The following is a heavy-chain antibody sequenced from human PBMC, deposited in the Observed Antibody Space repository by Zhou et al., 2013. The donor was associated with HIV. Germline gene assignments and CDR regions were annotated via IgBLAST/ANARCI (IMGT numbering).Heavy chain of an antibody. Sequence: QVQLVQSGAEVKKPGSSVKVSCKASGGTFSSYTISWVRQAPGQGLEWMGGIIPIFGTANHAQKFQGRVTITTDESTSTAYMELSSLRSDDTAVYFCARGRRSGTSHYYMDVWGEGTTVTVSS. D-gene: IGHD1-7*01. CDR1: GGTFSSYT. V-gene: IGHV1-69*05. CDR2: IIPIFGTA. CDR3: ARGRRSGTSHYYMDV. J-gene: IGHJ6*03.